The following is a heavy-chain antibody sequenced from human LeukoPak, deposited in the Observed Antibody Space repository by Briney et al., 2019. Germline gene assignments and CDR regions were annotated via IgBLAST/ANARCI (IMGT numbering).Heavy chain of an antibody. V-gene: IGHV3-74*01. J-gene: IGHJ5*02. CDR3: ARDLGQYYDTSDNWFDP. Sequence: GGSLRLSCAASGFTFSNYWMHWVRQAPGKGLVWVSRINSDGINTSYADSVKGRFTISRDNAKNTLNLQMNSLRAEDTAAYYCARDLGQYYDTSDNWFDPWGQGTLVTVSS. D-gene: IGHD3-22*01. CDR2: INSDGINT. CDR1: GFTFSNYW.